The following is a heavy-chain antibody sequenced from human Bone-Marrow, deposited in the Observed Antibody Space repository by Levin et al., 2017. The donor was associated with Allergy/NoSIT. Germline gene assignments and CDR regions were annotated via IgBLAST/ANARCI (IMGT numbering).Heavy chain of an antibody. Sequence: SCAGSGFSFSSFGMHWVRQAPGKGLEWLALISYDGSNEYYADSVKGRFTISRDNSKNTLYLQMNSLRIEDTAIFYCARGSRELDYWGQGTLVTVSS. CDR2: ISYDGSNE. CDR3: ARGSRELDY. CDR1: GFSFSSFG. J-gene: IGHJ4*02. V-gene: IGHV3-30*03.